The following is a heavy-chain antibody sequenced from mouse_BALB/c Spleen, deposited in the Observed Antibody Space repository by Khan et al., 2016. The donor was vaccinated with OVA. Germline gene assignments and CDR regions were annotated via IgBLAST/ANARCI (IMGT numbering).Heavy chain of an antibody. Sequence: EVQLQESGPGLVKPSQSLSLTCTVTGYSITSDYAWNWIRQFPGNKLEWMGYINHSGSTSYIPSLKSRISITRDTSKNQFFLQLNSVTTEDTATYYCAYGSSYWYFDVWGAGTTVTVSS. CDR2: INHSGST. V-gene: IGHV3-2*02. CDR1: GYSITSDYA. D-gene: IGHD1-1*01. CDR3: AYGSSYWYFDV. J-gene: IGHJ1*01.